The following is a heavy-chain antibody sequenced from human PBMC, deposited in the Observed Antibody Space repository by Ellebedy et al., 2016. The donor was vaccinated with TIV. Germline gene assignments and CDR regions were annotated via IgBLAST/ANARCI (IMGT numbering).Heavy chain of an antibody. J-gene: IGHJ4*02. Sequence: AASVKVSCKASGYTFTSYDINWVRQATGQGLEWMGWMNPNSGNTGYAQQFQGRVNLTRNTSISTAYMELSSLSSEDTAVYYCARGYYYDSSGYPTASLEYYFDYWGQGTLVTVSS. V-gene: IGHV1-8*01. D-gene: IGHD3-22*01. CDR3: ARGYYYDSSGYPTASLEYYFDY. CDR1: GYTFTSYD. CDR2: MNPNSGNT.